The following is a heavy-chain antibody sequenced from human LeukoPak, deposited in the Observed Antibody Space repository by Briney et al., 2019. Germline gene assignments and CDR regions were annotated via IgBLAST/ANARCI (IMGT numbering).Heavy chain of an antibody. D-gene: IGHD2-2*01. CDR1: GGSISSYY. V-gene: IGHV4-4*07. CDR3: ARRTSGPVAFDI. CDR2: IYTSGST. Sequence: SETLSLTCTVSGGSISSYYWSWIRQPAGKGLEWIGRIYTSGSTSYNPSLKSRVTISVDTSKNQFSLKLSSVTAADTAVYHCARRTSGPVAFDIWGQGTMVTVSS. J-gene: IGHJ3*02.